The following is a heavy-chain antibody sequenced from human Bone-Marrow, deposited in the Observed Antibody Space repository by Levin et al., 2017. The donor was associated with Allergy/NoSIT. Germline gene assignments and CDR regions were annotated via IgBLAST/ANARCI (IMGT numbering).Heavy chain of an antibody. J-gene: IGHJ4*02. D-gene: IGHD3-9*01. CDR1: GFAFSNYG. CDR2: ISYNGNNE. Sequence: GGSLRLSCAASGFAFSNYGMHWVRQAPGKGLEWMAFISYNGNNEYYTDSVKGRFSISRDNSKNTLYLQMNSLRAEDTAVFYCASGPGYYYFDYWGQGTLVTVSS. CDR3: ASGPGYYYFDY. V-gene: IGHV3-30*03.